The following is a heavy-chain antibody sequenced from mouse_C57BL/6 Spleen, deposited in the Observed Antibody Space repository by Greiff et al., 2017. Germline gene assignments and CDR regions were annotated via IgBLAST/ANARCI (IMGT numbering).Heavy chain of an antibody. CDR3: ATYYYGSSYDAMDY. CDR1: GYTFTSYW. V-gene: IGHV1-69*01. J-gene: IGHJ4*01. CDR2: IDPSDSYT. D-gene: IGHD1-1*01. Sequence: QVQLQQPGAELVMPGASVKLSCKASGYTFTSYWMHWVKQRPGQGLEWIGEIDPSDSYTNYNQKFKGKSTLTVDKSSSTAYMQLSSLTSEDSAVXYCATYYYGSSYDAMDYWGQGTSVTVSS.